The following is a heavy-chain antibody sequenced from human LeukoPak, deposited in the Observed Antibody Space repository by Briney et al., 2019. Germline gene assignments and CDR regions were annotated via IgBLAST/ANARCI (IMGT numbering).Heavy chain of an antibody. CDR1: GYSFTSYW. V-gene: IGHV5-51*01. Sequence: GESLQISCQGSGYSFTSYWIGWVRQLPGKGLEWMGIIYPGDSDTRYSPSFQGQVTIPADKSISTAYLQWSSLKASDTAMYYCARVVVAATPWFDPWGQGTLVTVSS. D-gene: IGHD2-15*01. CDR2: IYPGDSDT. CDR3: ARVVVAATPWFDP. J-gene: IGHJ5*02.